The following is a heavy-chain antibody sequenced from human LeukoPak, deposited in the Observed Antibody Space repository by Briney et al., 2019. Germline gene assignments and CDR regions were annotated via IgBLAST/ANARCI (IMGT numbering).Heavy chain of an antibody. CDR1: GGTFSSYA. Sequence: VASVKVSCKASGGTFSSYAISWVRQAPGQGLEWMGGIIPIFGTANYAQKFQGRVTITADESTSTAYMELSSLRSEDTAVYYCARAIAVAGLAWFDPWGQGTLVTVSS. J-gene: IGHJ5*02. V-gene: IGHV1-69*13. D-gene: IGHD6-19*01. CDR2: IIPIFGTA. CDR3: ARAIAVAGLAWFDP.